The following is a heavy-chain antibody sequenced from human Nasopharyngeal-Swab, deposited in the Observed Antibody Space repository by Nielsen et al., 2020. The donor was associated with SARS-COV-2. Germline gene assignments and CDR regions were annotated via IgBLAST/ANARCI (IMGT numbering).Heavy chain of an antibody. J-gene: IGHJ5*02. CDR3: ASGRISTVTKRGTWFDP. V-gene: IGHV1-24*01. D-gene: IGHD4-17*01. Sequence: ASVKVSCKVSGYTLTELSMHWVRQAPGKGLEWMGGFDPEDGETIYAQKFQGRVTMTEDTSTDTAYMELSRLRSDDTAVYYCASGRISTVTKRGTWFDPWGQGTLVTVSS. CDR1: GYTLTELS. CDR2: FDPEDGET.